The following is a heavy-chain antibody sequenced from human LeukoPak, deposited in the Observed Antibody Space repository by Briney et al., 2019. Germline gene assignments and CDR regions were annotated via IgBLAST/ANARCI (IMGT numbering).Heavy chain of an antibody. CDR3: TTLYGSGNYY. J-gene: IGHJ4*02. CDR2: IKSKADGGTT. CDR1: GFTYIDAW. Sequence: GGSLRLSCVASGFTYIDAWMSWVRQAPRKGLEWVGQIKSKADGGTTDYAAPVIGRFTISRDDSKNTLYLQVNSLKIEDTAVYYCTTLYGSGNYYWGQGTLVAVSS. D-gene: IGHD3-10*01. V-gene: IGHV3-15*01.